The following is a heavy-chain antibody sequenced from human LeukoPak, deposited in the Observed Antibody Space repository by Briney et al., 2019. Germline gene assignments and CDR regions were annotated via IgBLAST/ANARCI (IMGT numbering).Heavy chain of an antibody. D-gene: IGHD3-22*01. J-gene: IGHJ4*02. CDR1: GVSISSYY. CDR3: ARAPTIRRWLGYFDY. CDR2: IYYSGST. Sequence: SETLSLTCTVSGVSISSYYWSWIRQPPGKGLEWIGYIYYSGSTSYNPSLKSRVTISVDTSKNQFSLKLSSGTAADTAVYYCARAPTIRRWLGYFDYWGQGTLVTVSS. V-gene: IGHV4-59*01.